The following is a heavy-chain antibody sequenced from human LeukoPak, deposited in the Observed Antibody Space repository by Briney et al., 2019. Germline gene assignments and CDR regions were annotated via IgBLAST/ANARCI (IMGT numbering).Heavy chain of an antibody. CDR3: ARGPAYDRSGYYYGYQNY. CDR1: GFTFSGYW. CDR2: INSDGSST. D-gene: IGHD3-22*01. J-gene: IGHJ4*02. Sequence: PGGSLRLSCAASGFTFSGYWMHWVRQAPGKGLVWVSRINSDGSSTNYADSVKGRFTISRDNAKNTLYLQMNSLRAEDTAVYYCARGPAYDRSGYYYGYQNYWGQGTLVTVSS. V-gene: IGHV3-74*01.